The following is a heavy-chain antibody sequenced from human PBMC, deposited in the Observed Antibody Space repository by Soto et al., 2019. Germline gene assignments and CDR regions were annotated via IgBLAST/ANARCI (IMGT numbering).Heavy chain of an antibody. CDR2: IYWDDDK. V-gene: IGHV2-5*02. D-gene: IGHD2-21*02. CDR1: GFSLSTSGVG. J-gene: IGHJ6*02. Sequence: QITLKESGPTLVKPTQTLTLTCTFSGFSLSTSGVGVGWIRQPPGKALEWLALIYWDDDKRYSPSLRSRLTINKDTSKHQVVLTMTNMDPVDTATYYCIQSRCGGDCLQSYASHYYDGMDVWGQGTTVTVSS. CDR3: IQSRCGGDCLQSYASHYYDGMDV.